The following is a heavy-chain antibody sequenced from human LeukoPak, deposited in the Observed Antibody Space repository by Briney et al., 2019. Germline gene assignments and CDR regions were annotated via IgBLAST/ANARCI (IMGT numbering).Heavy chain of an antibody. D-gene: IGHD3-10*01. J-gene: IGHJ4*02. CDR3: ARDRGPFVGPFDY. CDR1: GFTFSIYA. Sequence: PGGSLRLSCAASGFTFSIYAMTWVRQAPGKGLEWVSGINGISGETYYADSVKGRFTISRDNSKNTLYLQMNSLRAEDTAVYYCARDRGPFVGPFDYWGQGTLVTVSS. CDR2: INGISGET. V-gene: IGHV3-23*01.